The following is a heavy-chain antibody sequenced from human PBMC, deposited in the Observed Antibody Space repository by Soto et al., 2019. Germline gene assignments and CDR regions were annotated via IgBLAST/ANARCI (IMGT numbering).Heavy chain of an antibody. V-gene: IGHV4-59*08. D-gene: IGHD6-13*01. J-gene: IGHJ4*02. CDR1: GGSLSSYY. CDR2: IYYSGST. Sequence: SENLSLTCTVSGGSLSSYYWSWIRQPPGKGLKWIGYIYYSGSTNYNPSLKSRVTISVDTSKNQFSLKLSSVTAADTAVYYCARHRDSIAAAVYFDYWGQGTLVTVSS. CDR3: ARHRDSIAAAVYFDY.